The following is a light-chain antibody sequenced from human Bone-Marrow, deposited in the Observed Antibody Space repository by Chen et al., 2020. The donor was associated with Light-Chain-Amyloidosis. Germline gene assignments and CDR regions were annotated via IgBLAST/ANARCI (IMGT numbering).Light chain of an antibody. V-gene: IGLV3-25*03. CDR3: QSADSSGTYEVI. Sequence: SYELTQPPSVSVSPGQTARLTCSGDDLPTKYAYWYQQKAGQAPVLVIHRDTERPSGISERFSGSSSGTTATLTISGVQAEDEADYHGQSADSSGTYEVIFGGGTKLTVL. CDR2: RDT. CDR1: DLPTKY. J-gene: IGLJ2*01.